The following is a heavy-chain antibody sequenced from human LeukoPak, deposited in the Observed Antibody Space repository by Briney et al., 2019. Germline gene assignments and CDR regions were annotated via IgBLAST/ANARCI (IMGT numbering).Heavy chain of an antibody. V-gene: IGHV3-7*03. J-gene: IGHJ4*02. CDR1: GFTFGKYW. Sequence: AGGSLRLSCVASGFTFGKYWMSWVRQAPGKGLEWVANIKLDGSEKNYVDSVKGRFTISRDNSKNTLYLQMNSLRAEDTAVYYCAKYYDFWSGYYRAGFDYWGQGTLVTVSS. CDR2: IKLDGSEK. D-gene: IGHD3-3*01. CDR3: AKYYDFWSGYYRAGFDY.